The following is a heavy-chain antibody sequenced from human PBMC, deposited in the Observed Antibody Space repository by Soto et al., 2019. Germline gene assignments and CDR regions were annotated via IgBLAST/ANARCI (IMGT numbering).Heavy chain of an antibody. CDR2: IYYSGST. D-gene: IGHD3-3*01. J-gene: IGHJ4*02. CDR3: ARTRIFGVAGFDY. CDR1: GGSISSYY. Sequence: ASETLSLTCTVSGGSISSYYWSWIRQPPGKGLEWIGYIYYSGSTNYNPSLKSRVTISVDTSKNQFSLKLSSVTAADTAVYYCARTRIFGVAGFDYWGQGTLVTVSS. V-gene: IGHV4-59*01.